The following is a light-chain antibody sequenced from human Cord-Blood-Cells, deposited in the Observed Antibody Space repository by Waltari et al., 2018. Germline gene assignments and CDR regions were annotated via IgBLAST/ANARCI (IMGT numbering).Light chain of an antibody. Sequence: DIQMTQTPSSLSASVGDRVTITCRASQSISSYLNWYQQKPGKAHKLLIYAASTLQSGVPSRFSCSGSGTDFTLTISSLQPEDFATYYCQQSYSTPRFTFGQGTKLEIK. CDR1: QSISSY. J-gene: IGKJ2*01. V-gene: IGKV1-39*01. CDR2: AAS. CDR3: QQSYSTPRFT.